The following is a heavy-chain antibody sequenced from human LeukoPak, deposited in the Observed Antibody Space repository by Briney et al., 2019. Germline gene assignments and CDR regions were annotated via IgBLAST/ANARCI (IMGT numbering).Heavy chain of an antibody. Sequence: GASVKVSCKASGYTFTSYGISWVRQAPGQGLEWMGGIIPIFGTANYAQKFQGRVTITADESTSTAYMELSSLRSEDTAVYYCARDLSYYGSGSAFDYWGQGTLVTVSS. CDR3: ARDLSYYGSGSAFDY. CDR1: GYTFTSYG. V-gene: IGHV1-69*13. J-gene: IGHJ4*02. D-gene: IGHD3-10*01. CDR2: IIPIFGTA.